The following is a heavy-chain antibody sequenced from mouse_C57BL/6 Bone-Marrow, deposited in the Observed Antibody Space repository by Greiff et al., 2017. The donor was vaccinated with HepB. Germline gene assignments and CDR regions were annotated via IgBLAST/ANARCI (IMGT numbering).Heavy chain of an antibody. CDR3: ARNYYYGSSYGAY. CDR2: ISSGSSTI. Sequence: EVKLEESGGGLVKPGGSLKLSCAASGFTFSDYGMHWVRQAPEKGLEWVAYISSGSSTIYYADTVKGRFTISRDNAKNTLFLQMTSLRSEDTAMYYCARNYYYGSSYGAYWGQGTLVTVSA. J-gene: IGHJ3*01. CDR1: GFTFSDYG. D-gene: IGHD1-1*01. V-gene: IGHV5-17*01.